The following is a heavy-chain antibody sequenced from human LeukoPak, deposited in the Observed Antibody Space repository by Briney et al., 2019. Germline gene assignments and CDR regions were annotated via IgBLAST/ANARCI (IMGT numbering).Heavy chain of an antibody. D-gene: IGHD5-18*01. J-gene: IGHJ4*02. Sequence: PGGSLRLSCAASGFTFGSYGMHWVRQAPGKGLDWVAFVRYDGNNPYYSASVKGRFTISRDNSKNTVLLQMNNLRLEDAAVYYCAKDPHTAMVPFDYWGQGTLVTVSS. CDR3: AKDPHTAMVPFDY. CDR1: GFTFGSYG. V-gene: IGHV3-30*02. CDR2: VRYDGNNP.